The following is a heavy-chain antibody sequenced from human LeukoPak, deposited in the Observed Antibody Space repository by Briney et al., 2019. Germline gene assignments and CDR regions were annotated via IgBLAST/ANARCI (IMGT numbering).Heavy chain of an antibody. D-gene: IGHD2-2*01. CDR3: ARGVRYCSSTSCPENDY. J-gene: IGHJ4*02. Sequence: SETLSLTCAVYGGSFSGYYWSWIRQPPGEGLEWIGEINHSGSTNYNPSLKSRVTISVDTSKNQFSLKLSSVTAADTAVYYCARGVRYCSSTSCPENDYWGQGTLVTVSS. CDR1: GGSFSGYY. V-gene: IGHV4-34*01. CDR2: INHSGST.